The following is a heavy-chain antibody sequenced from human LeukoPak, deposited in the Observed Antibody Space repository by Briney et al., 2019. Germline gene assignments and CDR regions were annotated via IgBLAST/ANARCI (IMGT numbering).Heavy chain of an antibody. CDR1: GGSIRNYY. J-gene: IGHJ2*01. D-gene: IGHD5-24*01. CDR3: ASPRDGYNGFDL. CDR2: IYYSGAT. V-gene: IGHV4-59*01. Sequence: PSETLSLTCTVSGGSIRNYYWSWIRQPPGKGLEWIGYIYYSGATNYNPSLKSRVTISVDTSKNQFSLKLSSLTAADTAVYYCASPRDGYNGFDLWGRGTLVTVSS.